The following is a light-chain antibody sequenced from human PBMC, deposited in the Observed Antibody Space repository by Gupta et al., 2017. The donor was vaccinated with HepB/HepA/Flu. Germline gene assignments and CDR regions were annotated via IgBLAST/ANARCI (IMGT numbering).Light chain of an antibody. CDR1: SSDVGGYNH. CDR3: SSYAGSNNVV. V-gene: IGLV2-8*01. J-gene: IGLJ2*01. Sequence: QSALTQPPSAAGSPGQSVTLYCTGTSSDVGGYNHVSWYQQHPGTAPKLMIFEVNQRPSGVPDRFSGSKSGNTASLTVSGLQADDEANYYCSSYAGSNNVVFGGGTKLTVL. CDR2: EVN.